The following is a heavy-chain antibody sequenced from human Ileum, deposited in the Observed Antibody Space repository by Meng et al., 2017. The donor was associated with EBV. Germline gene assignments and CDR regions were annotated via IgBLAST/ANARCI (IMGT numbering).Heavy chain of an antibody. CDR2: ITHSGST. CDR3: ARCYDSSGYYELNHFDH. J-gene: IGHJ4*02. CDR1: GGSLSGYY. D-gene: IGHD3-22*01. V-gene: IGHV4-34*01. Sequence: VQLQQWGAGLLKPSETLSLTCAVYGGSLSGYYWSWIRQPPGKGLEWIGEITHSGSTNYNSSLKSRVTILVDTSKNQLSLKMNSVTAADTAVYYCARCYDSSGYYELNHFDHWGQGTLVTVSS.